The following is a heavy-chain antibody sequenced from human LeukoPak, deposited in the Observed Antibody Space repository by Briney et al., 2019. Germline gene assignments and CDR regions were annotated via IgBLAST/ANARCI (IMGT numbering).Heavy chain of an antibody. CDR3: ARGRVAYSAYYFDY. V-gene: IGHV4-59*01. J-gene: IGHJ4*02. D-gene: IGHD2-15*01. Sequence: SENLSLTCTVSGDSITNYFWSWIRQPPGKGLDGTGYIYYTGNTNYKPSPKARVTISVDTSTHQLSLALHSVTPAHPPVYFCARGRVAYSAYYFDYWGRGTLVTVSS. CDR1: GDSITNYF. CDR2: IYYTGNT.